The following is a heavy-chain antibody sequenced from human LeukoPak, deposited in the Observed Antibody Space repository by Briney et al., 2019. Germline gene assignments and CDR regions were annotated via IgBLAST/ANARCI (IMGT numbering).Heavy chain of an antibody. CDR2: IRYNGSNK. D-gene: IGHD1-26*01. J-gene: IGHJ3*02. V-gene: IGHV3-30*02. CDR3: AKSGMVGASSDAFDI. CDR1: GFTFTSYW. Sequence: PGGSLRLSCAASGFTFTSYWMSWVRQAPGKGLEWVAFIRYNGSNKYYAHTVKGRFTISRDNSKNTLYLQMNSLRAEDTAVYYCAKSGMVGASSDAFDIWVQGTMVSVCS.